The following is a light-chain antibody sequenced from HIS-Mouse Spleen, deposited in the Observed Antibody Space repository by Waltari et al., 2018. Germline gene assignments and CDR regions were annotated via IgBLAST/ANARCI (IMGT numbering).Light chain of an antibody. V-gene: IGKV1-8*01. CDR1: QGISSY. Sequence: AIRMTQSPSSLSASTGDRVTITCRASQGISSYLAWYQQKPGKAPKLLIYAASTLQSGVPSRFSGSGSGTDFTLTISCLQSEDFATYYCQQSYSTPMYTFGQGTKLEIK. CDR3: QQSYSTPMYT. CDR2: AAS. J-gene: IGKJ2*01.